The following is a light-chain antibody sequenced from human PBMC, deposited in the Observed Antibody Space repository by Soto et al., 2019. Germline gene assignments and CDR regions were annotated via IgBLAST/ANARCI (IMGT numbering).Light chain of an antibody. CDR2: GVN. CDR1: SSDVGAYNY. CDR3: TSHAGTINFPYI. Sequence: QSALTQPPSASGSPGQSVTISCTGTSSDVGAYNYVSWYQHHPGKAPKLLVYGVNKRPSGVPDRFSGSKSGNTASLTVSGLQAEDEADYYCTSHAGTINFPYIFGTGTKLTVL. J-gene: IGLJ1*01. V-gene: IGLV2-8*01.